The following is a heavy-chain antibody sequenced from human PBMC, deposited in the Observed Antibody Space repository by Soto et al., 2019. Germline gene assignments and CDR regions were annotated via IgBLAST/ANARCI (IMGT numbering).Heavy chain of an antibody. Sequence: ESGGGVVQPGRSLRLSCAASGFTFSSYGMHWVRQAPGKGLEWVAVIWYDGSNKYYADSVKGRFTISRDNSKNTLYLQMNSLRAEDTAVYYCARKGVYSSFDYWGQGTLVTVSS. J-gene: IGHJ4*02. V-gene: IGHV3-33*01. D-gene: IGHD1-26*01. CDR3: ARKGVYSSFDY. CDR1: GFTFSSYG. CDR2: IWYDGSNK.